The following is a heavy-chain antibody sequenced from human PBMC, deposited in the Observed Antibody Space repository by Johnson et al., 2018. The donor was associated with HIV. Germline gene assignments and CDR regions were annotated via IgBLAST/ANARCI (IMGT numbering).Heavy chain of an antibody. CDR2: ISYDGSNK. D-gene: IGHD4-11*01. V-gene: IGHV3-30*03. CDR1: GFTFNNYG. CDR3: AREKTTPDAFDI. J-gene: IGHJ3*02. Sequence: QMQLVESGGGVVQPGRSLRLSCAASGFTFNNYGMHWVRQAPGKGLEWVAVISYDGSNKYYADSVKGRFTISRDNSKNTLYLQMNSLRAEDTAVYYCAREKTTPDAFDIWGQGTMVTVSS.